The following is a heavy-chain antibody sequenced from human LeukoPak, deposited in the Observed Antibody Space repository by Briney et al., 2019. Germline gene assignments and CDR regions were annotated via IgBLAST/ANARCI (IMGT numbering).Heavy chain of an antibody. J-gene: IGHJ4*02. CDR2: IKQDGSEK. CDR1: GFTFSSYW. Sequence: TGGSLRLSCAASGFTFSSYWMSWVRQAPGKGLEWVANIKQDGSEKYYVDSVKGRFTISRDNAKNSLYLQMNSLRAEDTAVYYCARDTVMVRGGKFDYWGQGTLVTVSS. D-gene: IGHD3-10*01. V-gene: IGHV3-7*01. CDR3: ARDTVMVRGGKFDY.